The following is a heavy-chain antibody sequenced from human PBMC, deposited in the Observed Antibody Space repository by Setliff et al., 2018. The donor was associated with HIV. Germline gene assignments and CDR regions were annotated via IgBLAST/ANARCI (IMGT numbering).Heavy chain of an antibody. CDR3: ARGIDNFWSDYVR. CDR2: IIHSGST. V-gene: IGHV4-34*01. CDR1: GGSFSGYY. J-gene: IGHJ4*02. Sequence: SETLSPTCAVYGGSFSGYYWSWIRQPPGKGLEWIGEIIHSGSTNYNPSLKSRVTILVDTSKNLFSLKLSSVTPADTAVYYCARGIDNFWSDYVRWGQGTLVTVSS. D-gene: IGHD3-3*01.